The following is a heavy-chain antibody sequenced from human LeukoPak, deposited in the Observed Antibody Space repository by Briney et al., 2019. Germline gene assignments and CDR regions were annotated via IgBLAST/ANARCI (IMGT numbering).Heavy chain of an antibody. CDR2: ISGSGGST. CDR3: ARDRPRSSWYDDDY. V-gene: IGHV3-23*01. J-gene: IGHJ4*02. CDR1: GFTFSSYA. D-gene: IGHD6-13*01. Sequence: GGSLRLSCAASGFTFSSYAMSWVRQAPGKGLEWVSAISGSGGSTYYADSVKGRFTISRDNAKNSLYLQMNSLRAEDTALYYCARDRPRSSWYDDDYWGQGTLVTVSS.